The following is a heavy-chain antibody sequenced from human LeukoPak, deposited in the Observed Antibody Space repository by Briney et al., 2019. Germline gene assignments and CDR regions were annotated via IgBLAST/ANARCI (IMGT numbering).Heavy chain of an antibody. CDR1: GSTFGDYA. J-gene: IGHJ4*02. Sequence: GGSLRLSCTASGSTFGDYAMSWVRQAPGKGLEWVANIKQDGSEKYYVDSVKGRFTISRDNAKNSLYLQMNSLRAEDTAVYYCARDIKLQLGIGYFDYWGQGTLVTVSS. D-gene: IGHD1-1*01. V-gene: IGHV3-7*01. CDR2: IKQDGSEK. CDR3: ARDIKLQLGIGYFDY.